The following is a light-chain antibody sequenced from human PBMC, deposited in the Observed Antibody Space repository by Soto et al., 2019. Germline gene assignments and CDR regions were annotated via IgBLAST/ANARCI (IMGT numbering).Light chain of an antibody. V-gene: IGLV1-44*01. CDR3: ATWDDSLNGLV. CDR1: SSNIGTNT. Sequence: QSVLTQPPSASGTPGQRVIISCSGSSSNIGTNTVTWYQHLPTTAPKLLIYSDNQRPSGVPVRFSASKSGTSASLAISGLQSEDEADYYCATWDDSLNGLVFGGGTKLTVL. J-gene: IGLJ3*02. CDR2: SDN.